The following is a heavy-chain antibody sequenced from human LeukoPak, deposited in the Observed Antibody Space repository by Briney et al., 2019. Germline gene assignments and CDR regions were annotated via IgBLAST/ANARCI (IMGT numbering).Heavy chain of an antibody. D-gene: IGHD3-22*01. J-gene: IGHJ4*02. V-gene: IGHV3-21*01. CDR3: ARSSQGDSSGYWWDY. CDR2: ISSSNSYI. Sequence: PGGSPRLSCAASGFTFSSYTMNWVRQAPGKGLEWVSSISSSNSYIYYADSVKGRFTISRDNAKNSLYLQMNSLRAEDTAVYYCARSSQGDSSGYWWDYWGQGTLVTVSS. CDR1: GFTFSSYT.